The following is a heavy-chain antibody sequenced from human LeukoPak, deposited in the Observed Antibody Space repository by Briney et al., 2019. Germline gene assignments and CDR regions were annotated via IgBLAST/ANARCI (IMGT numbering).Heavy chain of an antibody. Sequence: SETLSLTCTVSGGSISSYYWSWIRQPPGKGLKWIGYIYYSGSTNYNPSLKSRVTISVDTSKNQFSLKLSSVTAADTAVYYCARDTDPAAIGYFQHWGQGTLVTVSS. CDR2: IYYSGST. CDR1: GGSISSYY. CDR3: ARDTDPAAIGYFQH. J-gene: IGHJ1*01. V-gene: IGHV4-59*01. D-gene: IGHD2-2*01.